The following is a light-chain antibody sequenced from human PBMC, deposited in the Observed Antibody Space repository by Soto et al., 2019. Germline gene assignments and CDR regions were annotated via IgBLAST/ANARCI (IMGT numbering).Light chain of an antibody. CDR2: DAS. J-gene: IGKJ3*01. CDR3: QQRSNWPPELT. V-gene: IGKV3-11*01. CDR1: QSVGSS. Sequence: EIVLTQSPDTLSLSPGERATLSCRASQSVGSSLAWYQQKPGQARRLLIYDASTRPTGIPARFSGSGSGTDFTLTISSLELEDFAVYSCQQRSNWPPELTFGPGTKVDIK.